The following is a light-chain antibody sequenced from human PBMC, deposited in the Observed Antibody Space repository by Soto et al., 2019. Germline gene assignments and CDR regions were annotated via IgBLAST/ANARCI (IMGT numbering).Light chain of an antibody. Sequence: PGDSATLSCRANQSISTYLTWYQQKPGQAPRLIIFDASNRATGIPARFRGSGSGTDFTLSISSLETEDFATYYCQQCRNWPRGFTFGQGTTLEIK. CDR1: QSISTY. J-gene: IGKJ2*01. V-gene: IGKV3-11*01. CDR3: QQCRNWPRGFT. CDR2: DAS.